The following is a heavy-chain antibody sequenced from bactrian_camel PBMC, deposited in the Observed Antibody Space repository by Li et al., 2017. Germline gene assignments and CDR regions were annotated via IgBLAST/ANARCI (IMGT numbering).Heavy chain of an antibody. CDR1: GFTFSGRR. J-gene: IGHJ4*01. CDR2: IDSDGSNT. Sequence: VQLVESGGGSVQPGGSLRLSCAASGFTFSGRRMTWVRQAPGKGLEWVSTIDSDGSNTYYTGSVKGRFTISEASDKKILFLQMNDLKPEDTAMYYCGYRSPKLACSLLKHEYNHWGQGTQVTVS. D-gene: IGHD1*01. CDR3: GYRSPKLACSLLKHEYNH. V-gene: IGHV3S6*01.